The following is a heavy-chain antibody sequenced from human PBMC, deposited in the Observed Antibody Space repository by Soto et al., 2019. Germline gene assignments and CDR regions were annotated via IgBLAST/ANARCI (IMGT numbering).Heavy chain of an antibody. CDR1: GYPFTSYD. D-gene: IGHD3-10*02. Sequence: GGSVKGSWKASGYPFTSYDTHWVRQATEQGFEWMGWMNPNSGNTGYAQKFQGRVTMTRNTSISTAYMELSSLRAEDTAVYYCARVLGSGSYYNLYGMDVWGQGTTVTVSS. V-gene: IGHV1-8*01. CDR2: MNPNSGNT. CDR3: ARVLGSGSYYNLYGMDV. J-gene: IGHJ6*02.